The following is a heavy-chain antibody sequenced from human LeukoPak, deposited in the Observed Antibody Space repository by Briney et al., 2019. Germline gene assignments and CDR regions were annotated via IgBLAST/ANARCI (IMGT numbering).Heavy chain of an antibody. V-gene: IGHV1-69*13. CDR3: ARDGFAYYYDSSGPVAFDI. CDR2: IIPIFGTA. D-gene: IGHD3-22*01. Sequence: SVKVSCKASGGTFSSYAISWVRQAPGQGLEWMGGIIPIFGTANYAQKFQGRVTITADESTSTAYMELSSLRSEDTAVYYCARDGFAYYYDSSGPVAFDIWGQGTMVTVSS. J-gene: IGHJ3*02. CDR1: GGTFSSYA.